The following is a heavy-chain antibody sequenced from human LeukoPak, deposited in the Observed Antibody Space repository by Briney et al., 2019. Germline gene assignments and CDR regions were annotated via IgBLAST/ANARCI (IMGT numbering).Heavy chain of an antibody. J-gene: IGHJ4*02. CDR2: ISGSGSST. V-gene: IGHV3-23*01. CDR1: GLSFSSYA. CDR3: AKTSSSWYYLDY. Sequence: SGGSLRLSCAASGLSFSSYAMSSVREAPGKGLWWVSAISGSGSSTKYADSVQGRFTISRDNSKNTLFLQMNSLRADDTAVYYCAKTSSSWYYLDYWGQGTLVTVSS. D-gene: IGHD6-13*01.